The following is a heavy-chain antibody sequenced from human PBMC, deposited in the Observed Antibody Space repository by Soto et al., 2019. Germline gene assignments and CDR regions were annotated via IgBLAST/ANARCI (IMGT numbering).Heavy chain of an antibody. CDR2: ISYDGSNK. CDR1: GFTFSSCG. CDR3: AKDLRFGEGRAFDI. Sequence: QVQLVESGGGVVQPGRSLRLSCAASGFTFSSCGMHWVRQAPGKGLEWVAVISYDGSNKYYADSVKGRFTISRDNSKNTLYLQMNSLRAEDTAVYYCAKDLRFGEGRAFDIWGQGTMVTVSS. V-gene: IGHV3-30*18. J-gene: IGHJ3*02. D-gene: IGHD3-10*01.